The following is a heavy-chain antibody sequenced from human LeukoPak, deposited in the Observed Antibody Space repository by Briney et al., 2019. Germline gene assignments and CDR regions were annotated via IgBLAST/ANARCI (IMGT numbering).Heavy chain of an antibody. CDR3: AREGLTTQDAFDI. CDR1: GFTFSSYA. CDR2: ISGSDGST. V-gene: IGHV3-23*01. Sequence: GGSLRLSCAASGFTFSSYAMSWVRQAPGKGLEWVSAISGSDGSTYYADSVKGRFTISRDDSKNTLYLHMNSLRAEDTAVYYCAREGLTTQDAFDIWGQGTMVTVSS. J-gene: IGHJ3*02. D-gene: IGHD1-14*01.